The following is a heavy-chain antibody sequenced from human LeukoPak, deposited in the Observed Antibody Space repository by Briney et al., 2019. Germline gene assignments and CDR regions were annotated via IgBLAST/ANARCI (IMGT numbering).Heavy chain of an antibody. CDR2: TSGSGGST. V-gene: IGHV3-23*01. CDR3: AKNGGSQCYSHLDS. D-gene: IGHD2-15*01. J-gene: IGHJ4*02. Sequence: GGSLRLSCAASGFTFSSYAMSWVRQAPGKGLEWVSGTSGSGGSTYYAGSVEGRFTISRDNSKNTLYLQMNSLRVEDMAVYYCAKNGGSQCYSHLDSWGQGTLVTVSS. CDR1: GFTFSSYA.